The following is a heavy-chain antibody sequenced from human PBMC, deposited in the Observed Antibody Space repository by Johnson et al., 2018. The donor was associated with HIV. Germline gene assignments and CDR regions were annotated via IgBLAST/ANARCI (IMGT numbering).Heavy chain of an antibody. D-gene: IGHD3-3*01. CDR1: GFIFSNYA. J-gene: IGHJ3*02. Sequence: QVQLVESGGGVVQPGRSLRLSCEASGFIFSNYAMQWVRQAPGKGLKWVAVMSYDGSNKYYADSVKGRFTISRDNAKNSLYLQMNSLRAEDTAVYYCARDWSIGICRGCAFDIWGQGTMVTGSS. CDR2: MSYDGSNK. CDR3: ARDWSIGICRGCAFDI. V-gene: IGHV3-30*04.